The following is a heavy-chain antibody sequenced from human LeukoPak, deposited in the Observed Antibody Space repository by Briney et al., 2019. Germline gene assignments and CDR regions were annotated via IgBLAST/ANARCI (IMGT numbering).Heavy chain of an antibody. Sequence: SETLSLTCTVSGGSISSSSYYWGWIRQPPGTGLEWIGSIYYSGSTYYNPSLKSRVTISVDTSKNQFSLKLSSVTAADTAVYYWGKPKGGGAAAGIAGDWFDPWGQGTLVTVSS. CDR3: GKPKGGGAAAGIAGDWFDP. CDR1: GGSISSSSYY. J-gene: IGHJ5*02. CDR2: IYYSGST. V-gene: IGHV4-39*01. D-gene: IGHD6-13*01.